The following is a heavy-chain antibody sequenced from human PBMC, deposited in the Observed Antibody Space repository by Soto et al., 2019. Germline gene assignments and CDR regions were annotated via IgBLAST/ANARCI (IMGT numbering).Heavy chain of an antibody. CDR2: IIPIFGTA. CDR3: ARELRYYYYGMDV. Sequence: QVQLVQSGAEVKKPGSSVKVSCKASGGTFSSYAISWVRQAPGPGLEWMGGIIPIFGTANYAQKFQGRVTITADESTSTADMELSSLRSDDTAVYYCARELRYYYYGMDVWGQGTTVTVSS. CDR1: GGTFSSYA. V-gene: IGHV1-69*01. J-gene: IGHJ6*02.